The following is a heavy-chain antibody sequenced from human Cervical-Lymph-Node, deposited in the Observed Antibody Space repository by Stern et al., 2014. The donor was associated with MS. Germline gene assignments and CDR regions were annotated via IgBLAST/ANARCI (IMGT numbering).Heavy chain of an antibody. D-gene: IGHD4-17*01. J-gene: IGHJ4*02. CDR2: ISRSGDST. CDR1: GFTFSAHG. CDR3: ARDGYGVYVFYFDY. V-gene: IGHV3-23*04. Sequence: EVQLVESGGGLVQPGGSLRLSCAASGFTFSAHGLSWVRQAPGKGLEWVSGISRSGDSTYYADSVKGRFTISRDNAKNTLYLQMNSLMADDTAIYYCARDGYGVYVFYFDYWGQGSLVTVSS.